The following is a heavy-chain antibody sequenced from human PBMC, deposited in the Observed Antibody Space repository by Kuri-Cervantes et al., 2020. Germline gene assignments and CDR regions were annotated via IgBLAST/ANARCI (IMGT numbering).Heavy chain of an antibody. J-gene: IGHJ6*02. CDR2: ISYDGSNK. CDR1: GFPFSSYA. Sequence: SWSASGFPFSSYAMHWVRPAPGKGLEWVAVISYDGSNKYYADSVKGRFTISRDNSKNTLYLQMNSLRAEDTAVYYSAKDRLYYYDSSDLYGMVVWGQGTTVTVSS. D-gene: IGHD3-22*01. CDR3: AKDRLYYYDSSDLYGMVV. V-gene: IGHV3-30-3*01.